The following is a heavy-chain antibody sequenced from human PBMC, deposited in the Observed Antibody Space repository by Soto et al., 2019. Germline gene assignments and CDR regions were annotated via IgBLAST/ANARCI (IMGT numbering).Heavy chain of an antibody. Sequence: SETLSLTCAVYGGSFSGYYWSWIRQPPGKGLEWIGEINHSGSTNYNPSLKSRVTISVDTSKNQFSRKLSSVTAADTAVYYCARGSHLFEYSSSSAYYYYMDVWGKGTTVTVSS. J-gene: IGHJ6*03. CDR2: INHSGST. D-gene: IGHD6-6*01. CDR1: GGSFSGYY. V-gene: IGHV4-34*01. CDR3: ARGSHLFEYSSSSAYYYYMDV.